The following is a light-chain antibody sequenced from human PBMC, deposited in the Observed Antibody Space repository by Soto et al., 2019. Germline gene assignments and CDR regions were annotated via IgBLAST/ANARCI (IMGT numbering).Light chain of an antibody. J-gene: IGKJ4*01. Sequence: PSVLSSSVGDRVTITGRASQGINSHLAWYQQGPGKAPKLLIYAASTLQSGVPSRFSGTASGTEFTLTISRLKTEDFATYDRQQVSGYTLNFGGGTKVDIK. CDR3: QQVSGYTLN. CDR1: QGINSH. V-gene: IGKV1-9*01. CDR2: AAS.